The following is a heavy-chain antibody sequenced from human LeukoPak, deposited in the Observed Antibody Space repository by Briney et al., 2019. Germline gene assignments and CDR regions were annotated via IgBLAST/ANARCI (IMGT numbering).Heavy chain of an antibody. CDR3: AYNPVNGYSLDY. V-gene: IGHV2-5*02. CDR1: GFSISTPGVG. D-gene: IGHD5-18*01. J-gene: IGHJ4*02. Sequence: SGPTLVKPTRTLTLTCTVSGFSISTPGVGVDWIRQPPGKPLEWLALVYWDDDKRYSPSLRNRLTIIKDSSRNQVVLTMTNMDPVDTATYYCAYNPVNGYSLDYWGQGVLVTVSS. CDR2: VYWDDDK.